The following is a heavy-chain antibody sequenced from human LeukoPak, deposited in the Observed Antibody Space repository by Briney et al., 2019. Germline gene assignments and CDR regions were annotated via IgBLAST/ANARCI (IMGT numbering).Heavy chain of an antibody. CDR3: ARLIYDSGSYLFDY. CDR1: SDSFNYVAYY. CDR2: IYYSGST. J-gene: IGHJ4*02. Sequence: SETLSLTCTVSSDSFNYVAYYWAWIRQPPGKGLEWIGSIYYSGSTYYNPSLKSRVTISVDTSKNQFSLKLSSVTTADTAVYYCARLIYDSGSYLFDYWGQGTLVTVSS. D-gene: IGHD3-10*01. V-gene: IGHV4-39*07.